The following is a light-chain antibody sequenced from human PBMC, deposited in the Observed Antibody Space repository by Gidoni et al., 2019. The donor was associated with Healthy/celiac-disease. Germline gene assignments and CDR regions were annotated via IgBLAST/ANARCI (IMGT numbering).Light chain of an antibody. Sequence: EIVLTQSPGTVSLSPGERATLSCRASQSVSSSYLAWYQQKPGQAPRLLIYGTSSRATGIPDRFSGSGSGTDFTLTISRLEPEDFAVYYCQQYGSSPRTFXGXTKVEIK. V-gene: IGKV3-20*01. CDR2: GTS. CDR3: QQYGSSPRT. J-gene: IGKJ4*01. CDR1: QSVSSSY.